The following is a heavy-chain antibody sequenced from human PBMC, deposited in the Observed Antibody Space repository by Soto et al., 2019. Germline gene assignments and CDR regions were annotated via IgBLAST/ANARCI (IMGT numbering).Heavy chain of an antibody. CDR3: ARDRSTNDY. Sequence: QVQLVQSGAEVKKPGASVKVSCKASGYMFTSYVISWVRQAPGQGLEWMGWISAYNGNTDYAQKFQGRVPMTTDTSTTTAYMELMSLTSDDTAVYYCARDRSTNDYWGQGTLVTVSS. V-gene: IGHV1-18*01. CDR2: ISAYNGNT. CDR1: GYMFTSYV. J-gene: IGHJ4*02.